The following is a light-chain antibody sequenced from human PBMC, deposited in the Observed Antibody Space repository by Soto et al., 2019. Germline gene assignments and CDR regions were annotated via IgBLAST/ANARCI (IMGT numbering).Light chain of an antibody. Sequence: QTVVTQPPSASGTPGQRVTISCSGSSSNIGRNTVKWYRQLPGTAPKLLIGSSDQRPSGVPDRFSGSQSGTSASLAISGLQSEDEADYICAAWDDSLIAWAFGGGTKLTVL. CDR1: SSNIGRNT. CDR3: AAWDDSLIAWA. CDR2: SSD. J-gene: IGLJ3*02. V-gene: IGLV1-44*01.